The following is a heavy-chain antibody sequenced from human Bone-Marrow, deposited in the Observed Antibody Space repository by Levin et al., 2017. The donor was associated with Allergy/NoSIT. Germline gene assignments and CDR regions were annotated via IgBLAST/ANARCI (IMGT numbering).Heavy chain of an antibody. D-gene: IGHD1-26*01. J-gene: IGHJ4*02. CDR1: GFTFSSYA. CDR3: ARARGIVGAYFDY. Sequence: PGGSLRLSCAASGFTFSSYAMHWVRQAPGKGLEWVAVISYDGSNKYYADSVKGRFTISRDNSKNTLYLQMNSLRAEDTAVYYCARARGIVGAYFDYWGQGTLVTVSS. CDR2: ISYDGSNK. V-gene: IGHV3-30*04.